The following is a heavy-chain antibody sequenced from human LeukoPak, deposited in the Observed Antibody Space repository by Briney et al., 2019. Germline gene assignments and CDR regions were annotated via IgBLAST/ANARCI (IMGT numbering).Heavy chain of an antibody. CDR1: GFTFSSYG. D-gene: IGHD4-17*01. Sequence: GGSLRLSCAAPGFTFSSYGMHWVRQAPGKGLEWVAVISYDGSNKYYADSVKGRFTISRDNSKNTLYLQMNSLRAEDTAVYYCAKDPGDYGDYFDYWGQGTLVTVSS. CDR3: AKDPGDYGDYFDY. CDR2: ISYDGSNK. V-gene: IGHV3-30*18. J-gene: IGHJ4*02.